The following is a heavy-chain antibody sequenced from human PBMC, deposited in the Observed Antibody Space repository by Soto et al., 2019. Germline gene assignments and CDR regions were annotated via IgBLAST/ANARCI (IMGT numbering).Heavy chain of an antibody. V-gene: IGHV3-33*01. Sequence: GGPLRLSCAASGFTFSSYGMHWVRQAPGKGLEWVAVIWYDGSNKYYADSVKGRFTISRDNSKNTLYLQMNSLRAEDTAVYYCARVKDSGSYLSYYYYGMDVWGQGTTVTVSS. CDR1: GFTFSSYG. D-gene: IGHD1-26*01. CDR2: IWYDGSNK. J-gene: IGHJ6*02. CDR3: ARVKDSGSYLSYYYYGMDV.